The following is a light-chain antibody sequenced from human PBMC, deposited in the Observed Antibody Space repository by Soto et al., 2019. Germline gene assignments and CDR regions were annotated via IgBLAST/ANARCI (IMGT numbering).Light chain of an antibody. J-gene: IGKJ1*01. V-gene: IGKV3-20*01. CDR1: QMVGSSY. Sequence: EIVLTQSPGTLSLSPGERATLSCRASQMVGSSYLAWYQQKPGQAPRLLIYGASSRATGIPDRFSGSGSGTDFTLTISRLEPEDFAVYYCQQYGSSRWTFGQGTKVEIK. CDR3: QQYGSSRWT. CDR2: GAS.